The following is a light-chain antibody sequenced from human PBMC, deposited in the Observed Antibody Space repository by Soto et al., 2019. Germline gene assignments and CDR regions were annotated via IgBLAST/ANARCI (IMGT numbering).Light chain of an antibody. V-gene: IGKV3-20*01. Sequence: ENVLTPSSGTLSFSPGERATLSLRASQSVSSNNLAWYQQKLGRAPRLLISGASRRATGIPDRFSGSGSGTDFTLTITSLEPEDFAVYYCQQYGTSPRTFGQGTRLEIK. CDR3: QQYGTSPRT. CDR1: QSVSSNN. J-gene: IGKJ5*01. CDR2: GAS.